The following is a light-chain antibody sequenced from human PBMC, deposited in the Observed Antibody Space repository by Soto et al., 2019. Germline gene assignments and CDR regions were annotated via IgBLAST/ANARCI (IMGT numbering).Light chain of an antibody. CDR2: GAS. J-gene: IGKJ1*01. Sequence: EIVMTQSPATLSVSPGERATLSCRASQSVSSSLAWSLQKPGQAPRLLIYGASTRATGIPARFSGSGSGTEFTLTISSLQSEDFAVYSCQQYNNWPWTFGQGTKVEIK. V-gene: IGKV3-15*01. CDR3: QQYNNWPWT. CDR1: QSVSSS.